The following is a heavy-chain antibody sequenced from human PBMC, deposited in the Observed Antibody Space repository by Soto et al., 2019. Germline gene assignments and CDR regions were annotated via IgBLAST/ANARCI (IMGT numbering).Heavy chain of an antibody. Sequence: EVQLVASGGGLVQPGGAMGLSCAGSGFTFNSIWMTWVRQAAGKGLEWVAKIKQEGSEKYYVDSVKGRFTISRDNAKNSVYLHMNSLRVEDTAVYYCARVGQWPINWGIDSWGQGTLVTVSS. D-gene: IGHD3-16*01. CDR1: GFTFNSIW. V-gene: IGHV3-7*01. CDR3: ARVGQWPINWGIDS. CDR2: IKQEGSEK. J-gene: IGHJ4*02.